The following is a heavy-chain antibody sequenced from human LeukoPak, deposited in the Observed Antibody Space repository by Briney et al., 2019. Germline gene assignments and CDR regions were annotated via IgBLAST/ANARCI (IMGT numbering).Heavy chain of an antibody. D-gene: IGHD6-13*01. CDR1: GFTFSNYW. V-gene: IGHV3-7*01. CDR3: ASHYSSSWYGY. Sequence: GGSLRLSCAASGFTFSNYWMSWVRQAPGKGLEWVANIKQDGSEKYYVDSVKGRFTISRDNAKTSLYLQMNSLRAEDTAVYYCASHYSSSWYGYWGQGTLVTVSS. CDR2: IKQDGSEK. J-gene: IGHJ4*02.